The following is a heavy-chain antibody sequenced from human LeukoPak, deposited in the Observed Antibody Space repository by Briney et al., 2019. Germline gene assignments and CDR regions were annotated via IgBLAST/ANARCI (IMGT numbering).Heavy chain of an antibody. CDR1: GGSFSGYY. CDR3: ARPRYNWNHFDY. V-gene: IGHV4-34*01. J-gene: IGHJ4*02. CDR2: INHSGST. D-gene: IGHD1-1*01. Sequence: SETLSLTCAVYGGSFSGYYWSWIRQPPGKGLEWIGEINHSGSTNYNPSLKSRVTISVDTSKNQFSLKLSSVTVADTAVYYCARPRYNWNHFDYWGQGTLVTVYS.